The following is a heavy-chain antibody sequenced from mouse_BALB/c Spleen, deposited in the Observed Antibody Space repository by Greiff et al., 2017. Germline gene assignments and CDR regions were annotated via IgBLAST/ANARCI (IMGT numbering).Heavy chain of an antibody. CDR3: ARRGYYEGDYAMDY. D-gene: IGHD2-3*01. V-gene: IGHV5-12-1*01. CDR1: GFAFSSYD. J-gene: IGHJ4*01. CDR2: ISSGGGST. Sequence: EVMLVESGGGLVKPGGSLKLSCAASGFAFSSYDMSWVRQTPEKRLEWVAYISSGGGSTYYPDTVKGRFTISRDNAKNTLYLQMSSLKSEDTAMYYCARRGYYEGDYAMDYWGQGTSVTVSS.